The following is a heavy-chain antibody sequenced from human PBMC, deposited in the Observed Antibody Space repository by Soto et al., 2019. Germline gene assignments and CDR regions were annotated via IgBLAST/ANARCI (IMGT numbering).Heavy chain of an antibody. V-gene: IGHV3-74*01. J-gene: IGHJ2*01. CDR2: INSDGSST. CDR3: ARGGSLNWYFDL. D-gene: IGHD1-26*01. Sequence: GGSLRLSCAASGFIFSSYGMHWVRQAPGKGLVWVSRINSDGSSTSYADSVKGRFTISRDNAKNTLYLQMNSLRAEDTAVYYCARGGSLNWYFDLWGRGTLVTVSS. CDR1: GFIFSSYG.